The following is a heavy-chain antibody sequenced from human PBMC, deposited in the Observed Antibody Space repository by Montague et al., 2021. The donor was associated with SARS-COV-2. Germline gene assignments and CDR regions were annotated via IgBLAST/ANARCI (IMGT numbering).Heavy chain of an antibody. CDR1: GDSNSGANWN. D-gene: IGHD5-24*01. V-gene: IGHV4-39*01. CDR2: TYYRRST. Sequence: SETLSLTCTVSGDSNSGANWNWSRLNPRHGKRLDGILCTYYRRSTYYNPSLKSRVTISVDTSMNQFSLKLSSVTAADTAVYYCARHGEMATIVGWWFFELWGRGTLVTVSS. J-gene: IGHJ2*01. CDR3: ARHGEMATIVGWWFFEL.